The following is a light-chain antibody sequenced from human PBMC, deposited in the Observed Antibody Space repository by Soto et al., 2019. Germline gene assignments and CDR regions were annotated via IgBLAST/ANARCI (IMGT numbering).Light chain of an antibody. CDR1: QSVSSN. Sequence: EIVMTQSPATLSVSPGERATLSCRASQSVSSNLAWYQQKPGQAPRLLIYGASTRATGIPARFSGSGSGTDFTLTNSGLQSEDFAVYYCQQYNNWPPYTFGQGTKLEIK. CDR2: GAS. V-gene: IGKV3-15*01. CDR3: QQYNNWPPYT. J-gene: IGKJ2*01.